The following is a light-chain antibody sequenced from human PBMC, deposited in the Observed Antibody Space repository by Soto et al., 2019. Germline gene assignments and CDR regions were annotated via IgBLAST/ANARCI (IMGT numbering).Light chain of an antibody. CDR3: CAYAGRVV. CDR2: EGN. J-gene: IGLJ2*01. CDR1: TNDVENYNF. V-gene: IGLV2-23*01. Sequence: QSALTQPASVSGSRGQSITISCTGTTNDVENYNFVSWYQQYPGEAPKLIIYEGNKRPSGISNRFSGSKSGNAASMTISGLQTEDEAHYFCCAYAGRVVFGGGTKLTVL.